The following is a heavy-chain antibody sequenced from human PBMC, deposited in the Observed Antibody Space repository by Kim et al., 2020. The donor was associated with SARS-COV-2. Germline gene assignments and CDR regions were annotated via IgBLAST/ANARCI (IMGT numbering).Heavy chain of an antibody. D-gene: IGHD6-19*01. CDR3: AKDLVGYSSGWNYYYYGMDV. Sequence: GGSLRLSCAASGFTFSRYGMHWVRQAPGKGLEWVAVISYDGSNKNYADSVKGRFTISRDNSKNTLYLQMNSLRAEDTAVYYCAKDLVGYSSGWNYYYYGMDVWGQGTTVTVSS. CDR2: ISYDGSNK. J-gene: IGHJ6*02. CDR1: GFTFSRYG. V-gene: IGHV3-30*18.